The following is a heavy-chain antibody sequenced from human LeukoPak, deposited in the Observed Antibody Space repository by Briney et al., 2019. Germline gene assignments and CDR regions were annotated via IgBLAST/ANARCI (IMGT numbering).Heavy chain of an antibody. CDR1: GYTFTSYG. V-gene: IGHV1-18*04. Sequence: ASVKVSCKASGYTFTSYGISWVRQAPGQGLEWMGWISAYNGNTNYAQKLQGRVTTTTDTSTSTAYMELRSLRSDDTAVYYCARWQSLKFEQWLVQDWFDPWGQGTLVTVSS. CDR3: ARWQSLKFEQWLVQDWFDP. CDR2: ISAYNGNT. J-gene: IGHJ5*02. D-gene: IGHD6-19*01.